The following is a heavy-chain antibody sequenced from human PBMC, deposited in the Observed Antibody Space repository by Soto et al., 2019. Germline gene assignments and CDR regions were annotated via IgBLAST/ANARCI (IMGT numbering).Heavy chain of an antibody. CDR2: INHSGST. CDR3: AGTHVNDYGDYVPEYFQH. V-gene: IGHV4-34*01. D-gene: IGHD4-17*01. J-gene: IGHJ1*01. Sequence: SETLSLTCAVYGGSFSGYYWSWIRQPPGKGLEWIGEINHSGSTNYNPSLKSRVTISVDTSKNQFTLKLSSVTAADTAVYYCAGTHVNDYGDYVPEYFQHWGQGTLVTVSS. CDR1: GGSFSGYY.